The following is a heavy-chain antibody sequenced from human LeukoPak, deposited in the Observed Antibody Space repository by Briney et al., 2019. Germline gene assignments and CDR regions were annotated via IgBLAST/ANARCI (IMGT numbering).Heavy chain of an antibody. CDR2: INPSGGST. J-gene: IGHJ1*01. V-gene: IGHV1-46*01. Sequence: ASVKVSCKASGYTFINYYMHWVRQAPGQGLEWMGIINPSGGSTSYAQKFQGRVTMIRDTYTSTVYMELSSLRSEDTVVYYCARDESTSILWWWGQGTLVTVSS. D-gene: IGHD2-21*01. CDR3: ARDESTSILWW. CDR1: GYTFINYY.